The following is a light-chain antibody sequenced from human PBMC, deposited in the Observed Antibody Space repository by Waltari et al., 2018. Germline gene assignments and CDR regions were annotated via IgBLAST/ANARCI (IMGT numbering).Light chain of an antibody. CDR2: GAS. J-gene: IGKJ1*01. CDR1: QRGDYF. V-gene: IGKV3-15*01. CDR3: QQYNEWPRT. Sequence: EVVLTQSPATLSVSPGERATLPCRASQRGDYFLAWYQKKDGQAPRLLVYGASTRATGIPTRFSGSGSGTEFTLSISSLQSEDFGIYYCQQYNEWPRTFGQGTRVEI.